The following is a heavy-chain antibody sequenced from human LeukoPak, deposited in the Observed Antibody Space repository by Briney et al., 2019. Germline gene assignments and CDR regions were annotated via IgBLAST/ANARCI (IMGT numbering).Heavy chain of an antibody. D-gene: IGHD2-2*01. CDR2: IYYSGST. CDR1: GGSISSYY. CDR3: ARVGYASTWFFDY. Sequence: SETLSLTCTVSGGSISSYYWSWIRQPPGKGLEWIGYIYYSGSTNYNPSLKSRVTISVDTSKNQFSLKLSSVTAADTAVYYCARVGYASTWFFDYWGQGTLVTVSS. V-gene: IGHV4-59*01. J-gene: IGHJ4*02.